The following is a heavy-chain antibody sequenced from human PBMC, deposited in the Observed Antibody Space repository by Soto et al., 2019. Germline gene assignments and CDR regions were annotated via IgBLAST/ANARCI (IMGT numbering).Heavy chain of an antibody. J-gene: IGHJ5*02. Sequence: SETLSLTCTVSGGSISSGGYYWSWIRQHPGKGLEWIGYIYYSGSTYYNPSLKSRVTISVDTSKNQFSLKLSSVTAADTAVYYCARVLVPAAIWFDPWGQGTLVTVSS. D-gene: IGHD2-2*01. CDR3: ARVLVPAAIWFDP. V-gene: IGHV4-31*03. CDR2: IYYSGST. CDR1: GGSISSGGYY.